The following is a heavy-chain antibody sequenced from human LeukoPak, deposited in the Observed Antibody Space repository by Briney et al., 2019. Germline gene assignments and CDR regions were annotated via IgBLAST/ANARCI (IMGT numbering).Heavy chain of an antibody. D-gene: IGHD2-2*01. CDR1: GGSISSYY. Sequence: SETLSLTCTVSGGSISSYYWSWIRQPPGKGLEWIGEINHSGSTNYNPSLKSRVTISVDTSKNQFSLKLSSVTAADTAVYYCARGGIVVVPAGFDYWGQGTLVTVSS. CDR3: ARGGIVVVPAGFDY. CDR2: INHSGST. V-gene: IGHV4-34*01. J-gene: IGHJ4*02.